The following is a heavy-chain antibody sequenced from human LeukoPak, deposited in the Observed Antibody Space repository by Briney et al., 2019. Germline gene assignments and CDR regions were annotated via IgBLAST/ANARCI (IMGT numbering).Heavy chain of an antibody. CDR3: ARSFRLSPYGMDV. D-gene: IGHD2/OR15-2a*01. V-gene: IGHV4-39*01. CDR1: GDSISSSSYY. Sequence: SETLSLTCTVSGDSISSSSYYWGWIRQPPGKGLEWIGSIYYSGSTYYNPSLKSRVTISVDTSKNQFSLKLSSVTAADTAVYYCARSFRLSPYGMDVWGQGTTVTVSS. CDR2: IYYSGST. J-gene: IGHJ6*02.